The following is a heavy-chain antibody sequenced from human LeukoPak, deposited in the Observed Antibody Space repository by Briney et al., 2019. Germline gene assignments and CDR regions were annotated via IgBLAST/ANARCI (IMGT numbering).Heavy chain of an antibody. J-gene: IGHJ4*02. CDR3: AKDVHRGPSYFDY. V-gene: IGHV3-23*01. CDR1: GFTFSSYA. Sequence: GGSLRLSCAASGFTFSSYAMHWVRQAPGKGLEWVSTISSSGGSTYYADSMRGRFTISRDNSKNTLYLQMNSLRADDTAVYYCAKDVHRGPSYFDYWGQETLVTVSS. D-gene: IGHD3-10*01. CDR2: ISSSGGST.